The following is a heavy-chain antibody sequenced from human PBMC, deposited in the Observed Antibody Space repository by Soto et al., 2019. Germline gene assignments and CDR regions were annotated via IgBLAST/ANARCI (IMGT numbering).Heavy chain of an antibody. CDR2: IHNSGTT. V-gene: IGHV4-31*03. D-gene: IGHD3-16*02. Sequence: SETLSLTCTVSGGSISSGDYYWSWIRQHPGKGLEWIGYIHNSGTTYYIPPLKSRVTMAVDTSKNQLSLKLTSVTAADTAVYYCARGVTFGGVIAPRFDPWGQGTLVTVSS. CDR3: ARGVTFGGVIAPRFDP. CDR1: GGSISSGDYY. J-gene: IGHJ5*02.